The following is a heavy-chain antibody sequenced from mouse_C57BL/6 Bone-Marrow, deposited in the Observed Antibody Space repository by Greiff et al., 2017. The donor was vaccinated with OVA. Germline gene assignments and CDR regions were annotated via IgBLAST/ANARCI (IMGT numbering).Heavy chain of an antibody. V-gene: IGHV1-82*01. CDR2: IYPGDGDT. Sequence: VMLVESGPELVKPGASVKISCKASGYAFSSSWMNWVKQRPGKGLEWIGRIYPGDGDTNYNGKFKGKATLTADKSSSTAYMQLSSLTSEDSAVYFCARCGGSSWGYWGQGTTLTVSS. J-gene: IGHJ2*01. D-gene: IGHD1-1*01. CDR1: GYAFSSSW. CDR3: ARCGGSSWGY.